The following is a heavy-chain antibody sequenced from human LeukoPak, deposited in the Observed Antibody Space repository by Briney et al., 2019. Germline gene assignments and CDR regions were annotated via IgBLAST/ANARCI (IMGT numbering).Heavy chain of an antibody. J-gene: IGHJ3*02. CDR1: GYTFTSYG. CDR3: ARVRGYSSGWPSDAFDI. CDR2: INPSGGST. V-gene: IGHV1-46*03. D-gene: IGHD6-19*01. Sequence: ASVKVSCKASGYTFTSYGISWVRQAPGQGLEWMGIINPSGGSTSYAQKFQGRVTMTRDTSSSTVYMELSSLRSEDTAVYYCARVRGYSSGWPSDAFDIWGQGTMVTVSS.